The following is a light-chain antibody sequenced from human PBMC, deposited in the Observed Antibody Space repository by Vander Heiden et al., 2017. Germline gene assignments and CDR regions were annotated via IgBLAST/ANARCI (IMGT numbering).Light chain of an antibody. Sequence: QSALTQPASGSGSPGQSITISCPGTSSDVGGHNYVAWYQQHPGKAPKVMIYDVSNRPSGVSNRVSGSKSGNTASLTISGLQAEDEADYYCTSYTSRTTWVFGGGTKLTVL. V-gene: IGLV2-14*03. CDR2: DVS. CDR3: TSYTSRTTWV. CDR1: SSDVGGHNY. J-gene: IGLJ2*01.